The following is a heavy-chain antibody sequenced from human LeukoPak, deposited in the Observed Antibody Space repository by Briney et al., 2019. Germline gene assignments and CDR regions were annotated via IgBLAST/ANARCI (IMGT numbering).Heavy chain of an antibody. CDR1: GFSFSSYA. J-gene: IGHJ4*01. CDR3: ALEASIGGVVVPAAVVGDW. CDR2: LTASGDST. V-gene: IGHV3-23*01. D-gene: IGHD2-2*01. Sequence: GGSLRLSCVGSGFSFSSYAMTWVRKAPGKGLEWVSTLTASGDSTYYSDSVKGRFTISRDNSKNTLYLHMDSLTGEDTAVYFCALEASIGGVVVPAAVVGDWWGHRTLVSVSS.